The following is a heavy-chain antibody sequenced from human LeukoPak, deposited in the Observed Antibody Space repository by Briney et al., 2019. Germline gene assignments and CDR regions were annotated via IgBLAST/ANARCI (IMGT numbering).Heavy chain of an antibody. D-gene: IGHD5-18*01. CDR1: GFTFSSYA. V-gene: IGHV3-23*01. CDR2: ISGSGVTT. J-gene: IGHJ4*02. CDR3: AKTRIQLWYCDY. Sequence: GGSLRLSCAASGFTFSSYAMSWVRQAPGKGLEWVSAISGSGVTTYYADSVKGRFTISRDNSKNTLYLQMNSLRVVDTAVYYCAKTRIQLWYCDYWGQGTLVTVSS.